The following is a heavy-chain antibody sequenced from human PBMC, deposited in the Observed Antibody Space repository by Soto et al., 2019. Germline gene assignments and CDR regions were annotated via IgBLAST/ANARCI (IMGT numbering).Heavy chain of an antibody. V-gene: IGHV4-31*03. D-gene: IGHD5-18*01. CDR3: AREFADTNWFDP. CDR1: GGSISSGGYY. CDR2: IYYSGST. Sequence: QVQLQESGPGLVKPSQTLSLTCTVSGGSISSGGYYWSWIRQHPGKGLEWIGYIYYSGSTYYNPSLKSRVTISVDTSKNQFSLKLSSVTVADTAVYYCAREFADTNWFDPWGQGTLVTVSS. J-gene: IGHJ5*02.